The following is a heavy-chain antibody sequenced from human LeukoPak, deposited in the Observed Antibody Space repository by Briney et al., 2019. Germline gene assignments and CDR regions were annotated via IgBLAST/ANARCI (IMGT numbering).Heavy chain of an antibody. V-gene: IGHV3-23*01. CDR3: AKGGGPVIAVSGRFDY. Sequence: GGTLRLSCAASGFSFNNYGMSWVRQAPGKGLEWVSVISGSGSNTDYADSVKGRFIISRDNSKNTLYLQMNSLRAEDTAVYYCAKGGGPVIAVSGRFDYWGQGTLVTVSS. J-gene: IGHJ4*01. CDR2: ISGSGSNT. CDR1: GFSFNNYG. D-gene: IGHD6-19*01.